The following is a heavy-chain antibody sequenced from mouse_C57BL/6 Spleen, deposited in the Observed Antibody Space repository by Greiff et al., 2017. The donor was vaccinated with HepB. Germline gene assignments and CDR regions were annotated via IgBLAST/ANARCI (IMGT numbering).Heavy chain of an antibody. D-gene: IGHD1-1*01. V-gene: IGHV1-82*01. CDR3: ARYPPNYYGSTYWYFDV. Sequence: VQLQQSGPELVKPGASVKISCKASGYAFSSSWMNWVKQRPGKGLEWIGRIYPGDGDTNYNGKFKGKATLTADKSSSTAYMQLSSLTSEDSAVYFCARYPPNYYGSTYWYFDVWGTGTTVTVSS. CDR2: IYPGDGDT. J-gene: IGHJ1*03. CDR1: GYAFSSSW.